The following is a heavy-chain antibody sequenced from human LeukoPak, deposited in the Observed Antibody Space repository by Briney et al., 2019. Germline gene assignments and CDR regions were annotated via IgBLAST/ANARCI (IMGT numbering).Heavy chain of an antibody. Sequence: GGSLRLSCAASGFTFSTYPMNWVRQAPGKGLEWISHIRDSGTTDYADSVKGRFTISRDNAKNSLYLQSSSLRAEDTAVYYCARDHDFAFDNWGQGTLVTVSS. D-gene: IGHD2-21*02. V-gene: IGHV3-69-1*01. CDR2: IRDSGTT. CDR3: ARDHDFAFDN. J-gene: IGHJ4*02. CDR1: GFTFSTYP.